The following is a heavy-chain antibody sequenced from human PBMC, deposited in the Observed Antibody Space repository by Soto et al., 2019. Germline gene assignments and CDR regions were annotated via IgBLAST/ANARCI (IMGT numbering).Heavy chain of an antibody. CDR2: ISGSGVST. CDR1: GFTFSSHA. D-gene: IGHD4-17*01. J-gene: IGHJ4*02. V-gene: IGHV3-23*01. Sequence: PGGSLRLSCAASGFTFSSHAMSWVRQAPGKGLEWVSAISGSGVSTYYADSVKGRFTISRDNSKNTLYLQMNSLRAEDTAVYYCAKHYGGYVLAPYFDYWGQGTLVTVSS. CDR3: AKHYGGYVLAPYFDY.